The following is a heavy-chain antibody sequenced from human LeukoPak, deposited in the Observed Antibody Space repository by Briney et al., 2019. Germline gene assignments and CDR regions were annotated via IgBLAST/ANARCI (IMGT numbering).Heavy chain of an antibody. V-gene: IGHV4-59*01. CDR1: GGSLSSYY. Sequence: SETLSLTCTVSGGSLSSYYWSWIRQPPGKGLEWIGYIYYSGSTNYNPSLKSRVTISVDTSKNQFSLKLSSVTAADTAVYYCAGESKYYFDYWGQGTLVTVSS. CDR3: AGESKYYFDY. CDR2: IYYSGST. J-gene: IGHJ4*02.